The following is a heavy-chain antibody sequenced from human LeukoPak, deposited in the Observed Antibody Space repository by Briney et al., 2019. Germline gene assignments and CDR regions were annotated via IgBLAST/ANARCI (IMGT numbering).Heavy chain of an antibody. CDR2: INPSGGST. CDR3: AKGGRDYGDSSGTD. V-gene: IGHV1-46*01. D-gene: IGHD4-17*01. J-gene: IGHJ4*02. Sequence: ASVKVSCKASGYTFISYYMHWVRQAPGQGLEGMGIINPSGGSTTYAQMFQGRVILTRDTSTRTVYMELYSLRSEDTAVYYCAKGGRDYGDSSGTDWGQGTLVTVSS. CDR1: GYTFISYY.